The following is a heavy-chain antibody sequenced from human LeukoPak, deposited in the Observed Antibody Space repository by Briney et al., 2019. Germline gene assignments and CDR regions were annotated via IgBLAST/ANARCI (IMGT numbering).Heavy chain of an antibody. Sequence: PSETLSLTCTVSGYSISSGYYWGWIRQPPGKGLEWIGSIYHSGSTYYNPSLKSRVTISVDTSKNQFSLKLTSVTAADTALYFCARGMSAAYDYNWFDSWGQGTLVTVSS. J-gene: IGHJ5*01. D-gene: IGHD5-12*01. CDR1: GYSISSGYY. CDR2: IYHSGST. V-gene: IGHV4-38-2*02. CDR3: ARGMSAAYDYNWFDS.